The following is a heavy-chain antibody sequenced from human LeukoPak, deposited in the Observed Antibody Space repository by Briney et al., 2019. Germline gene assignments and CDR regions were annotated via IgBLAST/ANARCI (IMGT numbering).Heavy chain of an antibody. CDR1: GFTFSSYA. J-gene: IGHJ4*02. Sequence: GGSLRLSCAASGFTFSSYAMSWVRQAPGKGLEWVSAISGSGGSTYHADSVKGRFTISRDNSKNTLYLQMNSLRAEDTAVYYCAKVGSGSFSGYWGQGTLVTVSS. V-gene: IGHV3-23*01. D-gene: IGHD3-10*01. CDR2: ISGSGGST. CDR3: AKVGSGSFSGY.